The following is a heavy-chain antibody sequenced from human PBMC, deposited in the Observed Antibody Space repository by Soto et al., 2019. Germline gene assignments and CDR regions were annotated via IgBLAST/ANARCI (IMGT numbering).Heavy chain of an antibody. CDR3: ARGRESRSIFDY. D-gene: IGHD6-13*01. V-gene: IGHV3-53*01. CDR1: GFTVNTYY. J-gene: IGHJ4*02. CDR2: IDSGGLT. Sequence: EVQLVESGGDLIQPEGSLRLSCAVSGFTVNTYYMTWVRQAPGKGLEWVSVIDSGGLTYYADSVKGRFTVSRDISSNTVILQMDSLRAEDTAVYYCARGRESRSIFDYWGQGTLVSVSS.